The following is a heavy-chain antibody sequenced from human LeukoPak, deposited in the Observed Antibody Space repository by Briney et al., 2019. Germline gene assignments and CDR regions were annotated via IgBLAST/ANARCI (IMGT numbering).Heavy chain of an antibody. CDR2: IHHGGNT. V-gene: IGHV4-34*01. J-gene: IGHJ4*02. Sequence: ETSETLSLTCAVYGASFRVYYWSWIRQPPGKGLEWIGEIHHGGNTNQNPSLKTRVTISIDTSKNQFSLKLTSVTAADTAVYYSARGLVGGYNCDYWGQGTLVTVSS. CDR3: ARGLVGGYNCDY. D-gene: IGHD5-24*01. CDR1: GASFRVYY.